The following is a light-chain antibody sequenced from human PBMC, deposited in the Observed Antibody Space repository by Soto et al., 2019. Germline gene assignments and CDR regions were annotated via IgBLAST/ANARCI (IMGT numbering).Light chain of an antibody. CDR2: GAS. J-gene: IGKJ4*01. Sequence: EIVLTQSPGTLSLSPGERATLSCRASQSVSSNYLAWYQQKPGQAPRLLIYGASSRATGIPDRFSGSGSGTDFPLTISRLEPEDFAVYYCQQYDSSPLTFVGGTKVEIK. V-gene: IGKV3-20*01. CDR1: QSVSSNY. CDR3: QQYDSSPLT.